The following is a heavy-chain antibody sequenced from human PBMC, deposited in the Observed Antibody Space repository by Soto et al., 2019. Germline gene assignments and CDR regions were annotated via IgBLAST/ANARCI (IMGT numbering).Heavy chain of an antibody. Sequence: QVQLVESGGGVVQPGRSLRLSCAASGFTFSSYAMHWVRQAPGKGLEWVAAISYDGSNKYYGDSVKGRFTISRDNSKNTLDLEMDRLRAEGTAVYYCARGGVGYGGNWDYCCYWGQGTLVTGSS. J-gene: IGHJ4*02. CDR1: GFTFSSYA. CDR3: ARGGVGYGGNWDYCCY. D-gene: IGHD2-21*01. V-gene: IGHV3-30-3*01. CDR2: ISYDGSNK.